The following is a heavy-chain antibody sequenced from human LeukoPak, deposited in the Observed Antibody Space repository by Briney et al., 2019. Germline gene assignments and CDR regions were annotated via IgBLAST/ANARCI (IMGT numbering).Heavy chain of an antibody. J-gene: IGHJ4*02. CDR1: GGSFSGYY. CDR2: INHSGST. D-gene: IGHD2-2*01. Sequence: SETLSLTCAVYGGSFSGYYWSWIRQPPGKGLEWIGEINHSGSTNYNPSLKSRVTISVDTSKNQFSLKLSSVTAADTAVCYCARGTPQYCSSTSCYGGIDYWGQGTLVTVSS. CDR3: ARGTPQYCSSTSCYGGIDY. V-gene: IGHV4-34*01.